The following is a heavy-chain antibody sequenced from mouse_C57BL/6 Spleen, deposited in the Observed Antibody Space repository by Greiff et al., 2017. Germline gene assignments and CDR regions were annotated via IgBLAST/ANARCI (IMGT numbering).Heavy chain of an antibody. CDR2: IRNKANGYTT. CDR1: GFTFTDYY. J-gene: IGHJ1*03. V-gene: IGHV7-3*01. Sequence: EVQRVESGGGLVQPGGSLSISCAASGFTFTDYYMSWVRQPPGKALEWLGFIRNKANGYTTEYSASVKGRFTISRDNSQSILYLQMNALRAEYSATYYCSRYYYGTGWYFDVWGTGTTVTVSS. D-gene: IGHD1-1*01. CDR3: SRYYYGTGWYFDV.